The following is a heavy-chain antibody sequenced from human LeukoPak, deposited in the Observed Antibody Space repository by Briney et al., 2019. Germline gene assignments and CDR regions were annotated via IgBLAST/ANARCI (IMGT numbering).Heavy chain of an antibody. CDR3: ARVCSNTSCWGAFDI. CDR1: GFAFGSYS. V-gene: IGHV3-48*04. CDR2: ISSSGSSI. J-gene: IGHJ3*02. D-gene: IGHD2-2*01. Sequence: PGGSLRLSCAGSGFAFGSYSMNWVRHAPGKGLEWVSYISSSGSSIYYADSVKGRFTSSRDNAKNSLYLQMNSLRAEDTAVYYCARVCSNTSCWGAFDIWGQGTMVTVSS.